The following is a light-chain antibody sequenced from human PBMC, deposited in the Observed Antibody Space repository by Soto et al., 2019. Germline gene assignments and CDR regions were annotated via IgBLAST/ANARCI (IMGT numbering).Light chain of an antibody. J-gene: IGKJ2*01. Sequence: AIRMTQSPSSFSASTGDRVTITCRAGQGISSYLAWYQQKPGKAPKLLIYAASTLQSGVPSRFSGSGSGTDFTLTISCLQSEDFATYYCQQYYSYPLYTFGQGTKLEIK. CDR2: AAS. CDR1: QGISSY. CDR3: QQYYSYPLYT. V-gene: IGKV1-8*01.